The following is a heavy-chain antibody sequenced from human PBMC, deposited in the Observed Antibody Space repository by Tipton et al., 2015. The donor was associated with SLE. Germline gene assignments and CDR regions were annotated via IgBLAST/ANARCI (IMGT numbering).Heavy chain of an antibody. CDR2: IYYSGST. V-gene: IGHV4-39*07. J-gene: IGHJ3*02. CDR3: AREPSMVGAFDI. CDR1: GGSISSSSYY. D-gene: IGHD3-10*01. Sequence: LRLSCIVSGGSISSSSYYWGWIRQPPGKGLEWIGSIYYSGSTYYNPSLKSRVTISVDTSKNQFSLKLSSVTAADTVVYYCAREPSMVGAFDIWGQGTMVTVSS.